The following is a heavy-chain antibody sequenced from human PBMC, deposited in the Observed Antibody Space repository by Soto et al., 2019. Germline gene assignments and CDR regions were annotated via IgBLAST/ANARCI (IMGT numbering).Heavy chain of an antibody. Sequence: GWSLRLSCSSSGFDFSSHTMIWVRQAPGKGLEWVASIGNSGDISNYGDSVKGRFTISRDNSKNTLYLQMNSLRAEDTALYFCARRQVGATKGKSWFDSWGQGTLVTVSS. CDR1: GFDFSSHT. CDR3: ARRQVGATKGKSWFDS. CDR2: IGNSGDIS. V-gene: IGHV3-23*01. D-gene: IGHD1-26*01. J-gene: IGHJ5*01.